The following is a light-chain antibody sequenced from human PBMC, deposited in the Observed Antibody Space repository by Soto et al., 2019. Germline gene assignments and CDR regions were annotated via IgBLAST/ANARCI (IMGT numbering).Light chain of an antibody. CDR2: SNN. CDR1: GSNIGSNT. J-gene: IGLJ1*01. Sequence: QSVLTPPPSASGTPGQRVTISCSGSGSNIGSNTVNWYQQLPGTAPKLLIYSNNQRPSGVPDRFSGSKSGTSASLAISGLQSEDEADYYCAAWHDSLNGYVFGTGTKVTVL. V-gene: IGLV1-44*01. CDR3: AAWHDSLNGYV.